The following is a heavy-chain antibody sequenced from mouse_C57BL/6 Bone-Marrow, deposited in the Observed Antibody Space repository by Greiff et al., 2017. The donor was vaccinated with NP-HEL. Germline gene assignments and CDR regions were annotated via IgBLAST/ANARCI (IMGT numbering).Heavy chain of an antibody. J-gene: IGHJ3*01. D-gene: IGHD2-2*01. CDR3: ARRPIFYYGYDVGFAY. V-gene: IGHV5-12*01. CDR1: GFTFSDYY. Sequence: EVQLVESGGGLVQPGGSLKLSCAASGFTFSDYYMYWVRQTPEKRLEWVAYISNGGGSTYYPDTVKGRFTISRDNAKNTLYLQMSRLKSEDTAMYYCARRPIFYYGYDVGFAYWGQGTLVTVSA. CDR2: ISNGGGST.